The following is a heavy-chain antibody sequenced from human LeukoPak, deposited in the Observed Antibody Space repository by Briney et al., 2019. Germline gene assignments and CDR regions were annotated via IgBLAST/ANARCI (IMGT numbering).Heavy chain of an antibody. V-gene: IGHV1-46*01. D-gene: IGHD3-22*01. CDR3: ARAGRSDYYDSSGYPSFYFDY. Sequence: ASVKVSCKASGYTFTSYYMHWVRQAPGQGLEWMGIINPSGGGTSYAQKLQGRVTMTRDTSTSTVYMELSSLRSEDTAVYYCARAGRSDYYDSSGYPSFYFDYWGQGTLVTVSS. J-gene: IGHJ4*02. CDR2: INPSGGGT. CDR1: GYTFTSYY.